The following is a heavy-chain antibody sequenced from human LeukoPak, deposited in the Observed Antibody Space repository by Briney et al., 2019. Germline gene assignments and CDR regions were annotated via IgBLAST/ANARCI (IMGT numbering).Heavy chain of an antibody. CDR3: ARGLYYYDSSGYNY. Sequence: KPGGYLRLSCAASGFTFSSYSMNWVRQAPGEGLEWVSSISSSSSYIYYEDSVKGRFTISRDNAKNSLYLQMNSLRAEDTAVYYCARGLYYYDSSGYNYWGQGTLVTVSS. D-gene: IGHD3-22*01. V-gene: IGHV3-21*01. CDR2: ISSSSSYI. J-gene: IGHJ4*02. CDR1: GFTFSSYS.